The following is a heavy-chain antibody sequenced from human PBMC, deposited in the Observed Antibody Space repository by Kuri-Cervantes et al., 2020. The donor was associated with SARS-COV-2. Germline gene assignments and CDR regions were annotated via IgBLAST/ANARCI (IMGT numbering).Heavy chain of an antibody. CDR3: ARVYSGSYYNWFDP. J-gene: IGHJ5*02. CDR2: ISSSSSYI. Sequence: GGCMRLSSAASGFTFSSYSMNWVRQAPGKVLEWVSSISSSSSYIYYADSVKGRFTISRDNAKNSLYLQMNSLRAEDTAVYYCARVYSGSYYNWFDPWGQGTLVTVSS. CDR1: GFTFSSYS. D-gene: IGHD1-26*01. V-gene: IGHV3-21*01.